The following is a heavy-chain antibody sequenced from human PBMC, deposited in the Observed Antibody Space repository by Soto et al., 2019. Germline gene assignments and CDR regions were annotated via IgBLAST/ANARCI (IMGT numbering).Heavy chain of an antibody. Sequence: SETLSLTCSVSGDSISNLDYFWAWIRQPPGQALEYIGYIYKSATTYYNPSFESRVAISVDTSKSQFSLNVTSVTAADTAVYFCARGRYCLTGRCFPNWFDSWGQGALVTVPS. CDR1: GDSISNLDYF. CDR3: ARGRYCLTGRCFPNWFDS. CDR2: IYKSATT. V-gene: IGHV4-30-4*01. D-gene: IGHD7-27*01. J-gene: IGHJ5*01.